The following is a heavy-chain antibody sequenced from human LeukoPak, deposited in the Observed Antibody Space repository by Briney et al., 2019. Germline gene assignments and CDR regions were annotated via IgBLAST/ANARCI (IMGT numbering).Heavy chain of an antibody. CDR3: ATTYYYDRWGRAFDI. CDR1: GGTFSSYA. D-gene: IGHD3-22*01. J-gene: IGHJ3*02. V-gene: IGHV1-69*01. Sequence: SVKVSCKASGGTFSSYAISWVRQAPGQGLEWMGGIIPIFGTAKYAQKFRGRVTITADESTSTAYMELSSLRSEDTAVYYCATTYYYDRWGRAFDIWGQGTMVTVSS. CDR2: IIPIFGTA.